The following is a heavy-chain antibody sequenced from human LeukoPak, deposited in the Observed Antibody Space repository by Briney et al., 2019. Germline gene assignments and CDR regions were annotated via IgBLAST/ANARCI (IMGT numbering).Heavy chain of an antibody. J-gene: IGHJ4*02. CDR2: INHSGST. V-gene: IGHV4-34*01. D-gene: IGHD3-16*02. CDR1: GGSFSGYY. Sequence: SETLSLTCAVYGGSFSGYYWSWIRQPPGKGLEWIGEINHSGSTNYNPSLKSRVTISVDTSKNQFSLKLSSVTAADTAVYYCAREALYDYVWGSYRYHYFDYWDQGTLVTVSS. CDR3: AREALYDYVWGSYRYHYFDY.